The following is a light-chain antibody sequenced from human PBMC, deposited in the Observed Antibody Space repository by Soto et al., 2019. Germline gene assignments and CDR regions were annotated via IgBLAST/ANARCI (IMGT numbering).Light chain of an antibody. J-gene: IGKJ2*03. Sequence: EIVLTQSPGTLSLSPGERATLSSRASQSVTNSYVAWYQQRPGQAPRLLIYDAFNRVTGIPDRFSGSGSGTDFTLAISRLEPEDFAVDYCQQYGDSLYSFGQGTKLEIK. CDR1: QSVTNSY. V-gene: IGKV3-20*01. CDR2: DAF. CDR3: QQYGDSLYS.